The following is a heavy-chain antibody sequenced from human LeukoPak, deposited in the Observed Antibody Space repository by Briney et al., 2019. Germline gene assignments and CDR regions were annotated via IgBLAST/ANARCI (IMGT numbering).Heavy chain of an antibody. CDR3: ARGGDGYNAIDY. CDR2: IWYDGSNK. CDR1: GFTFSSYA. D-gene: IGHD5-24*01. V-gene: IGHV3-33*01. J-gene: IGHJ4*02. Sequence: GRSLRLSCAASGFTFSSYAMHWVRQAPGKGLEWVAVIWYDGSNKYYADSVKGRFTISRDNFKNTLYLQMNSLRAEDTAVYYCARGGDGYNAIDYWGQGTLVTVSS.